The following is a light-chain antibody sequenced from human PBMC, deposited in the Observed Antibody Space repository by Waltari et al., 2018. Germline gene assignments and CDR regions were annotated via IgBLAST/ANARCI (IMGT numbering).Light chain of an antibody. CDR2: AAS. CDR3: QQSYSTPLT. CDR1: QSLSSN. J-gene: IGKJ4*01. Sequence: DIQMTKSPSSLSASVGDRVTITCRASQSLSSNLNWYQQKPGKAPKLLIYAASSLQSGVPSRFSGSGSGTDFTLTISSLQPEDFATYYCQQSYSTPLTFGGGTKVEIK. V-gene: IGKV1-39*01.